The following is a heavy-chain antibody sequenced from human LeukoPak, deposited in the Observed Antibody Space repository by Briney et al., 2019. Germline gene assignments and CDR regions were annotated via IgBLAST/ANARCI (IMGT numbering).Heavy chain of an antibody. J-gene: IGHJ6*02. D-gene: IGHD3-10*01. Sequence: GGSLRLSCAASGFTFSSYDMHWVRQATGKGLEWVSAIGTAGDTYYPGSVKGRFTISRENAKNSLYLQMNSLRAGDTAVYYCARGAYYYGSGSYPNYFGMDVWGQGTTVTVSS. CDR2: IGTAGDT. CDR1: GFTFSSYD. V-gene: IGHV3-13*01. CDR3: ARGAYYYGSGSYPNYFGMDV.